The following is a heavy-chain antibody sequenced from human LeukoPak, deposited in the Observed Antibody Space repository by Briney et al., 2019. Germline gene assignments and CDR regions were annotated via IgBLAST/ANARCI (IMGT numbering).Heavy chain of an antibody. J-gene: IGHJ4*02. V-gene: IGHV6-1*01. CDR1: GDSVSSNNGP. CDR2: TYYRSKWYN. CDR3: ARDLGNTGWYTFDY. Sequence: SQTLSLTCDISGDSVSSNNGPWNWIRQSPSRGLEWLGRTYYRSKWYNDYAGSLNGRITISPDTSKNQFSLHLNSVTPEDTAVYYCARDLGNTGWYTFDYWGQGILVTVSS. D-gene: IGHD6-19*01.